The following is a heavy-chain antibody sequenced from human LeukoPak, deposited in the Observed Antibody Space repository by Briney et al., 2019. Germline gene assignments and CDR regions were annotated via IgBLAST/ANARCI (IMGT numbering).Heavy chain of an antibody. CDR3: ARVLETDCSGGSCYSGLDY. J-gene: IGHJ4*02. CDR2: ISRTGNYI. V-gene: IGHV3-21*01. Sequence: PGGSLRLSCAASGFTFSRYNMNWVRQAPGKGLEWVSSISRTGNYIYYADSVKGRFPISRDNAQNSLFLQMNSLRVEDTAVYYCARVLETDCSGGSCYSGLDYWGQGTLVTVSS. D-gene: IGHD2-15*01. CDR1: GFTFSRYN.